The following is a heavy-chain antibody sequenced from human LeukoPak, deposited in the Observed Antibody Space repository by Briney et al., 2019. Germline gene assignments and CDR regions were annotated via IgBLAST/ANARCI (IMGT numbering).Heavy chain of an antibody. J-gene: IGHJ6*02. CDR1: GFTVSSNF. CDR3: ARDYRSGTPTYGMDV. Sequence: GGSLRLSCAASGFTVSSNFMSWVRQAPGKGLEWVALISYDGSNKYYADSVKGRFTISRDNSKNTLYLQVNSLRAEDTALYYCARDYRSGTPTYGMDVWGQGTTVTVSS. V-gene: IGHV3-30*03. CDR2: ISYDGSNK. D-gene: IGHD1-1*01.